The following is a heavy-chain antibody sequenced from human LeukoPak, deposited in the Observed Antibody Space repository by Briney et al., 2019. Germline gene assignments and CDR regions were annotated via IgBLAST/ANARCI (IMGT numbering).Heavy chain of an antibody. CDR2: IRYDSDNK. CDR3: AKSSYYDFRSAPRDDAFDI. V-gene: IGHV3-30*02. D-gene: IGHD3-3*01. Sequence: GGSLRLSCTASGFTFSSFGMHWVRQAPGKGLEWVAFIRYDSDNKYYADSVKGRFTISRDNSKNTLYLQMNSLRAEDTAVYYCAKSSYYDFRSAPRDDAFDIWGQGTMVTVSS. J-gene: IGHJ3*02. CDR1: GFTFSSFG.